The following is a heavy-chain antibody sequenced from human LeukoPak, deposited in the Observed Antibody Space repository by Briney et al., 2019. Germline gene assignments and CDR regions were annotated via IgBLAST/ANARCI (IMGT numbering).Heavy chain of an antibody. V-gene: IGHV3-48*01. CDR1: GFTFGSFS. D-gene: IGHD3-10*01. J-gene: IGHJ4*02. Sequence: PGGSLRLSCAASGFTFGSFSMNWVRQAPGKGLEWLSYISTTSTTKYYAGSVKGRFTISRDNAKNSLYLQMNSLRAEDTAVYYCTRDTFGARDSWGQGTLVTVSS. CDR3: TRDTFGARDS. CDR2: ISTTSTTK.